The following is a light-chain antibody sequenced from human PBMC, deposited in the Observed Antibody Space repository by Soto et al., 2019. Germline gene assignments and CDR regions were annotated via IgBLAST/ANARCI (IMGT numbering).Light chain of an antibody. V-gene: IGLV2-11*01. Sequence: QSALTQPRSVSGSPGQSVSISCTGARSDVGGYDYVSWYQQHPDKAPKVIIYDVIKRPSGVPDRFSGSKSGNMASLTISGLQSDDEADYYCCSYAGSYSYVFGPGTKLTVL. CDR3: CSYAGSYSYV. J-gene: IGLJ1*01. CDR1: RSDVGGYDY. CDR2: DVI.